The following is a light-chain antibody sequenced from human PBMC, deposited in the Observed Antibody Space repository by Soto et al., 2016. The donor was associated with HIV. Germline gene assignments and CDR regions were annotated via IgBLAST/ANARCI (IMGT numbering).Light chain of an antibody. V-gene: IGLV3-19*01. Sequence: SSELTQDPVVSVALGQTVNITCQGDSLRTYYASWYQQKPGQAPVLVMYGKNKRPSGIPVRFSGSSSGNPAFLTITGARAEDEADYYCHCPQTALTINNHVFGSGTKVTV. CDR3: HCPQTALTINNHV. CDR1: SLRTYY. J-gene: IGLJ1*01. CDR2: GKN.